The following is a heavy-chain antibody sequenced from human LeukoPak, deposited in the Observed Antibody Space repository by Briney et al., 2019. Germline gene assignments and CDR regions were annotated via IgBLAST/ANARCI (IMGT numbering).Heavy chain of an antibody. Sequence: PGGSLRLSCAASGFTFSSYWMSWVRQAPGKGLEWVANIKQDGSEKYYVDSVKGRFTISRDNAKNSLYLQMNSLRAEDTAVYYCARDFFSDYYGSGSYYITNWGQGTLVTVSS. CDR3: ARDFFSDYYGSGSYYITN. J-gene: IGHJ4*02. D-gene: IGHD3-10*01. CDR1: GFTFSSYW. V-gene: IGHV3-7*01. CDR2: IKQDGSEK.